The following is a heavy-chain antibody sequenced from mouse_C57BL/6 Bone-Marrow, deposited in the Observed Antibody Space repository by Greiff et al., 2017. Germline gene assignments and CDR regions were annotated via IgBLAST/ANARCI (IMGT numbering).Heavy chain of an antibody. V-gene: IGHV14-4*01. J-gene: IGHJ2*01. CDR1: GFNIKDDY. Sequence: VQLQQSGAELVRPGASVKLSCTASGFNIKDDYMHWVKQRPEQGLEWIGWIDPENGDTEYASKFQGKATITADTSSNTAYLQLSSLTSEDTAVYYGTKIYYYGSSPLDYWGQGTTLTVSS. D-gene: IGHD1-1*01. CDR3: TKIYYYGSSPLDY. CDR2: IDPENGDT.